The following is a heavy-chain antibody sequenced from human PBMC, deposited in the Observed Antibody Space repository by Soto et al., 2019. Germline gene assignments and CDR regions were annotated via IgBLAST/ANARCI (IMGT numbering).Heavy chain of an antibody. CDR2: IYPGDSDT. Sequence: PGESLKISCKGSGYTFTDYWIGWVRQLPGKGLEWMGIIYPGDSDTRYSPSFQGQVTISADKSISTAYLQWSSLKASDTAMYYCARHKIRYFDWSPGGFDPWGQGTLVTVS. D-gene: IGHD3-9*01. J-gene: IGHJ5*02. CDR1: GYTFTDYW. V-gene: IGHV5-51*01. CDR3: ARHKIRYFDWSPGGFDP.